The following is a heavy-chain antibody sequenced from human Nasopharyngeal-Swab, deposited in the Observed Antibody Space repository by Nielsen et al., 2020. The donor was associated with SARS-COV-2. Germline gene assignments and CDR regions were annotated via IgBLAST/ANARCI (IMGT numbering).Heavy chain of an antibody. V-gene: IGHV3-7*01. Sequence: GGSLRLSCAASGFTFSSYWMSWVRQAPGKGLEWVANIKQDGSEKYHVDSVKGRFTISRDNAENSLYLQMNSLRAEDTAVYYCARDLSMIVVLIGTPSAFDIWGQGTMVTVSS. CDR3: ARDLSMIVVLIGTPSAFDI. J-gene: IGHJ3*02. CDR2: IKQDGSEK. D-gene: IGHD3-22*01. CDR1: GFTFSSYW.